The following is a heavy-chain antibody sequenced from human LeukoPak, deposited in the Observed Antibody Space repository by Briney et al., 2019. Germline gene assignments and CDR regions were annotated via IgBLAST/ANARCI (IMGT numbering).Heavy chain of an antibody. CDR1: GGTSSSYA. CDR2: IIPIFGTA. Sequence: SVKVSCKASGGTSSSYAISWVRQAPGQGLEWMGGIIPIFGTANYAQKFQGRVTITTDESTSTAYMELSSLRSEDTAVYYCAREIVGATREGFFDYWGQGTLVTVSS. D-gene: IGHD1-26*01. J-gene: IGHJ4*02. V-gene: IGHV1-69*05. CDR3: AREIVGATREGFFDY.